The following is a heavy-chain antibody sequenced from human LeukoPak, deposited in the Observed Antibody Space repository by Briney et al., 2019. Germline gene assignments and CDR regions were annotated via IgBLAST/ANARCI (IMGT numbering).Heavy chain of an antibody. D-gene: IGHD3-10*01. CDR3: AKKNEGGSGSYYNVYYGMDV. CDR1: GFTFSSYA. V-gene: IGHV3-23*01. Sequence: GGSLRLSCAASGFTFSSYAMSWVRQAPGKGLEWVSAISGSGGSTYYADSVKGRFTISRDNSKNTLYLQMNSLTAEDTAVYYCAKKNEGGSGSYYNVYYGMDVWGQGTTVTVSS. J-gene: IGHJ6*02. CDR2: ISGSGGST.